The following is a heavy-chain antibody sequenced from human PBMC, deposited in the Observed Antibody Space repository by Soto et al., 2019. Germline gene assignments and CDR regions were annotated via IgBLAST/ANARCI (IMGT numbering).Heavy chain of an antibody. V-gene: IGHV3-23*01. Sequence: EVQLLESGGGLVQPGGSLRLSCAASGFTFSSYAMSWVRQAPGKGLEWVSAISGSGGSTYYADSVKGRFTISRDNSNNTLYIQMNSLRAEDTAVYYCAKDWELLPSDFDYWGQGTLVTVSS. D-gene: IGHD1-26*01. CDR3: AKDWELLPSDFDY. CDR2: ISGSGGST. CDR1: GFTFSSYA. J-gene: IGHJ4*02.